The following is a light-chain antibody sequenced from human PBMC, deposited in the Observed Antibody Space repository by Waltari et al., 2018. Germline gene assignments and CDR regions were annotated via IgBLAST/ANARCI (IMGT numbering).Light chain of an antibody. J-gene: IGKJ2*01. CDR2: DAS. V-gene: IGKV1-27*01. Sequence: DIQMTQSPSSLSAPVGDRVTITCRASQGISNYLAWYQQKPGKVPQLLIYDASTLQSGVPSRFSGGGSGTDFTLTISSLRPEDVATYYCQKYTSAPATFGQGTKLEIK. CDR1: QGISNY. CDR3: QKYTSAPAT.